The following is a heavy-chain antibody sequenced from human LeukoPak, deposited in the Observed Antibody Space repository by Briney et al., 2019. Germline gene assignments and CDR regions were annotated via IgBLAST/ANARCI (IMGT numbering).Heavy chain of an antibody. Sequence: PGGSLRLSCAASGFIFSSYEMNWVRQAPGKGLEWVSYISSSGSTIQYADSVKGRFTISRDNAKNSLYLQMNSLRAEDTAVYYCARGGLRDSGGNWFDPWGQGTLVTVSS. CDR3: ARGGLRDSGGNWFDP. CDR2: ISSSGSTI. CDR1: GFIFSSYE. V-gene: IGHV3-48*03. D-gene: IGHD1-14*01. J-gene: IGHJ5*02.